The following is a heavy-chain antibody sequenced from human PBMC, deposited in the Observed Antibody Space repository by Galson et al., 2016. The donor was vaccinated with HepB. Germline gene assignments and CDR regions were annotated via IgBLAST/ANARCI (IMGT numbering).Heavy chain of an antibody. Sequence: SVKVSCKASGYIFTDYGISWVRQAPGQGLEWMGWISAHNGNTDYAQKFQDRVTMTTDTSTSTAYMELRSLRSDDAAVYYCARVPLPTYYDFLTGYILDYEWLDPWGQGTLVTVSS. V-gene: IGHV1-18*01. CDR1: GYIFTDYG. D-gene: IGHD3-9*01. J-gene: IGHJ5*02. CDR3: ARVPLPTYYDFLTGYILDYEWLDP. CDR2: ISAHNGNT.